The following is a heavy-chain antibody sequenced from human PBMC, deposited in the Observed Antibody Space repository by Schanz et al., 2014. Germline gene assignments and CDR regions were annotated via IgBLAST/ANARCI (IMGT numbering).Heavy chain of an antibody. Sequence: QGHLVQSGAEVKEPGASVQVSCKASGYSFTSYGFSWVRQAPGQGLEWMGWISPNSGKTNFAQKFQGRVTMTRDPSISTAYMELSRLRSDDTAVYYCARAGQDFEYSSLSPIWYFDLWGRGTLVTVSS. CDR2: ISPNSGKT. CDR3: ARAGQDFEYSSLSPIWYFDL. V-gene: IGHV1-2*02. J-gene: IGHJ2*01. D-gene: IGHD6-6*01. CDR1: GYSFTSYG.